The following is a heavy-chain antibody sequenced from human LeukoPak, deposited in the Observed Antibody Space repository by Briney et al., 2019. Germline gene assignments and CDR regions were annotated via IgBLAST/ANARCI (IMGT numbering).Heavy chain of an antibody. V-gene: IGHV4-59*01. CDR1: GGPISTYY. D-gene: IGHD1-26*01. Sequence: SETLSLTCTVSGGPISTYYWSWIRQPPGKGLEWIGYIYYTGSTNYNPSLKSRVTISVDTSKNQFSLKLSSVTAADTAVYYCASQPSGSYYPRFDPWGQGTLVTVSS. CDR2: IYYTGST. CDR3: ASQPSGSYYPRFDP. J-gene: IGHJ5*02.